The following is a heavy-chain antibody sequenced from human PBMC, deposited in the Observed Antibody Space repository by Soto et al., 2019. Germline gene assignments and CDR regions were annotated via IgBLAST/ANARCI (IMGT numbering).Heavy chain of an antibody. Sequence: QVQLVQSGAEVKKPGSSVKVSCKASGGTFSSYAISWVRQAPGQGLEWMGGIIPIFGTANYAQKFQGRVTITADESTSTAYMELSSLRSEDTAVYYCAITPYRWLQFGPKKRGYCYGMDVWGQGTTVTVSS. D-gene: IGHD5-12*01. J-gene: IGHJ6*02. CDR1: GGTFSSYA. CDR2: IIPIFGTA. V-gene: IGHV1-69*01. CDR3: AITPYRWLQFGPKKRGYCYGMDV.